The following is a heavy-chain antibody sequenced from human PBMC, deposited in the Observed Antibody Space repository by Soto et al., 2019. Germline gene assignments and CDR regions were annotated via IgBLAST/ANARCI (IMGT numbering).Heavy chain of an antibody. CDR2: IKSKTDGGTT. CDR1: GFTFSNAW. Sequence: PGGSLRLSCAASGFTFSNAWMNWVRQAPGKGLEWVGRIKSKTDGGTTDYAAPVKGRFTISRDDSKNTLYLQMNSLKTEDTAVYYCTTDLADSGSYYNYWGQGTLVTVSS. CDR3: TTDLADSGSYYNY. V-gene: IGHV3-15*07. J-gene: IGHJ4*02. D-gene: IGHD1-26*01.